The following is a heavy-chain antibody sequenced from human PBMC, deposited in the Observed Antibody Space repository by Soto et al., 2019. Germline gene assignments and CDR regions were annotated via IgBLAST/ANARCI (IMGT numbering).Heavy chain of an antibody. CDR3: ARGSHEEGYCSGGSCHERYFDL. Sequence: EVQLVESGGGLVQPGGSLRLSCAASGFTFSSYWMSWVRQAPGKGLEWVANIKQDGSEKYYVDSVKGRFTISRDNAKNSLYLQMNSLRAEDTAVYYCARGSHEEGYCSGGSCHERYFDLWGRGTLVTVSS. V-gene: IGHV3-7*05. CDR1: GFTFSSYW. CDR2: IKQDGSEK. J-gene: IGHJ2*01. D-gene: IGHD2-15*01.